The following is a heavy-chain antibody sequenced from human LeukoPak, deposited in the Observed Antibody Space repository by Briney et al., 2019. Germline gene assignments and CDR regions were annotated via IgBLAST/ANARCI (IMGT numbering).Heavy chain of an antibody. CDR2: INHSGST. D-gene: IGHD5-24*01. V-gene: IGHV4-34*01. CDR3: ARAGRDGYNSFDY. CDR1: GGSFSGYY. Sequence: SETLSLTCAVYGGSFSGYYWSWIRQPPGKGLEWIGEINHSGSTNYNPSLKSRVTISVDTSKNQFSLKLSSVTAADTAVYYCARAGRDGYNSFDYWGQGTLVTVSS. J-gene: IGHJ4*02.